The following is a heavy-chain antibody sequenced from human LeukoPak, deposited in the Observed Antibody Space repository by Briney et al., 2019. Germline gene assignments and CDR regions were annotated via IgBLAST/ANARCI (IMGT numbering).Heavy chain of an antibody. CDR1: GYTLTELS. CDR3: ASGNGIAVAAVGY. V-gene: IGHV1-24*01. CDR2: FDPEDGET. J-gene: IGHJ4*02. Sequence: ASVKVSCKVSGYTLTELSMNWVRQAPGKGLEWMGGFDPEDGETVYAQKFQGRVTMTEDTSTDTAYMELSSLSSEDTAVYYCASGNGIAVAAVGYWGQGTLVTVSS. D-gene: IGHD6-19*01.